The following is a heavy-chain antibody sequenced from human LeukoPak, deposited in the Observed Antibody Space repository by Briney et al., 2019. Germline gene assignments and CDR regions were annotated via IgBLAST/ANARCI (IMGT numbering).Heavy chain of an antibody. V-gene: IGHV1-69*04. D-gene: IGHD5-12*01. J-gene: IGHJ4*02. CDR3: ARGRDGYKFILDY. Sequence: GASVKVSCKASGGTFSSYAISWVRQAPGQGLEWMGRIIPILGIANYAQKFQGRVTITADKPTSTAYMELSSLRSEDTAVYYCARGRDGYKFILDYWGQGTLVTVSS. CDR2: IIPILGIA. CDR1: GGTFSSYA.